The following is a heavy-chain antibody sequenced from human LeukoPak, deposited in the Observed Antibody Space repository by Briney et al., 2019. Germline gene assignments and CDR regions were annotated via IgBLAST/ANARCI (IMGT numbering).Heavy chain of an antibody. Sequence: SETLSLTCTVPGGSISSGGYYWSWIRQHPGKGLEWIGYIYYSGSTYYNPSLKSRVTISVDTSKNQFSLKLSSVTAADTAVYYCARVPIPYYDSSGYLIDYWGQGTLVTVSS. D-gene: IGHD3-22*01. CDR3: ARVPIPYYDSSGYLIDY. CDR1: GGSISSGGYY. V-gene: IGHV4-31*03. CDR2: IYYSGST. J-gene: IGHJ4*02.